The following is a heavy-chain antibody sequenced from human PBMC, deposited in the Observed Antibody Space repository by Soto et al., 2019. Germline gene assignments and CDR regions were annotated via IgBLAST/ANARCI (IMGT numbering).Heavy chain of an antibody. CDR2: IYSGGSK. CDR1: GFTFSSNY. J-gene: IGHJ6*03. D-gene: IGHD3-10*01. Sequence: GGSLRLSCAASGFTFSSNYMSWVRQAPGKGLEWVSVIYSGGSKYYGDSVKGRITSSRDNSKNTLYLQMNSMRAEDTAVFSCARGQLGGSGGYFYYYMDVWGKGTTVTVSS. CDR3: ARGQLGGSGGYFYYYMDV. V-gene: IGHV3-66*01.